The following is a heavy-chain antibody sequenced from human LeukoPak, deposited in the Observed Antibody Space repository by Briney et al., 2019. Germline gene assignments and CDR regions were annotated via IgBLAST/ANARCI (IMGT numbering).Heavy chain of an antibody. Sequence: GGSLRLSCAASGFTFSNSAMTWVRQTPGKGLEWVSAISGSGGSTYYADSVKGRFTISRDNSKNTLSLQMNSLRAEDTAVYYCAKEGKTRNWNYYQAKSVYWGQGTLVTVSS. CDR3: AKEGKTRNWNYYQAKSVY. J-gene: IGHJ4*02. V-gene: IGHV3-23*01. CDR2: ISGSGGST. D-gene: IGHD1-7*01. CDR1: GFTFSNSA.